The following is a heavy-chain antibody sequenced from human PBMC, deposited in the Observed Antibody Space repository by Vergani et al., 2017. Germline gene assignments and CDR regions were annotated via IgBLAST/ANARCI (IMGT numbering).Heavy chain of an antibody. CDR2: INTNTGNP. V-gene: IGHV7-4-1*02. CDR1: GYTFSNYY. CDR3: ARGQWLGGGD. Sequence: QVQVVQSGAEVKKSGASVKVSCKTSGYTFSNYYMHWVRQAPGQGLEWMGWINTNTGNPTYAQGFTGRFVFSLDTSVSTAYLQISSLKAEDTAVYYCARGQWLGGGDWGQGTLVTVSS. J-gene: IGHJ4*02. D-gene: IGHD6-19*01.